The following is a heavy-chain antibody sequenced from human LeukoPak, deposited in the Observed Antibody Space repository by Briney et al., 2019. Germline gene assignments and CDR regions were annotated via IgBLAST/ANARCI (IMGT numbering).Heavy chain of an antibody. J-gene: IGHJ6*03. D-gene: IGHD6-19*01. CDR2: IKQDGSEK. CDR3: ARASAYSSGWSPPYYYYYYMDV. V-gene: IGHV3-7*01. Sequence: PGGSLRLSCAASGFTVSSNYMSWVRQAPGKGLEWVANIKQDGSEKYYVDSVKGRFTISRDNAKNSLYLQMNSLRAEDTAVYYCARASAYSSGWSPPYYYYYYMDVWGKGTTVTISS. CDR1: GFTVSSNY.